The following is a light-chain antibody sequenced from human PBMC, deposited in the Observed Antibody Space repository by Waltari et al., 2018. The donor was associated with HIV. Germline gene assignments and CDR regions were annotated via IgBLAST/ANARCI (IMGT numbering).Light chain of an antibody. J-gene: IGKJ1*01. CDR1: QSVSSN. CDR2: GAS. Sequence: EIVMTQSPATLSVSPGERATLSCRTSQSVSSNLAWFQQKPGQAPRLLIYGASTKATGIPARFSGSGSGTDFTLTISSLQSEDFAVYYCQQYDKWWTLGQGTKVEIK. CDR3: QQYDKWWT. V-gene: IGKV3-15*01.